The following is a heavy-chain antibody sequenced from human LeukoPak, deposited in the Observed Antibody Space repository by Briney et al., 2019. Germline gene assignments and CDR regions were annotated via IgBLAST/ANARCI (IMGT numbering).Heavy chain of an antibody. CDR2: IYYSGST. Sequence: PSETLSLTCAVSGGSISSGGYSWSWIRQPPGKGLEWIGYIYYSGSTNYNPSLKSRATISVDTSKNQFSLKVSSVTAADTAVYYCARHEGDFWSGYDRYFDFWGQGILVTVSS. CDR3: ARHEGDFWSGYDRYFDF. J-gene: IGHJ4*02. V-gene: IGHV4-61*08. CDR1: GGSISSGGYS. D-gene: IGHD3-3*01.